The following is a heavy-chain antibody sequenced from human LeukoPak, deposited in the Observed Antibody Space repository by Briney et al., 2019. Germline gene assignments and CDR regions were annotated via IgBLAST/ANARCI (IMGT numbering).Heavy chain of an antibody. J-gene: IGHJ5*02. Sequence: GASVKVSCKASGGTFSSYAISWVRQAPGQGLEWMGGIIPIFGTANYAQKFQGRVTITADESTSTAYMELSSLRSEDTAVYYCASLNYYDSTGSRVDPWGRGTLVIVSS. CDR2: IIPIFGTA. V-gene: IGHV1-69*13. CDR1: GGTFSSYA. CDR3: ASLNYYDSTGSRVDP. D-gene: IGHD3-22*01.